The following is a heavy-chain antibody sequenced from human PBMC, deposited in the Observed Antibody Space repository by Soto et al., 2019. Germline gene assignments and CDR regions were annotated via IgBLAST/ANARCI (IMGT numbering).Heavy chain of an antibody. CDR2: ISTYKGNT. J-gene: IGHJ4*02. CDR3: ATRSPAFDY. Sequence: QVQLVQSGPEVKKPGASVKVSCKTSGYTFTSYGTSCVRQAPGQGLEWMGWISTYKGNTNYAQKFQGRVTMTTDTSTSTAYMELRSLRSDDTAVYYCATRSPAFDYWGQGTLVTVSS. CDR1: GYTFTSYG. V-gene: IGHV1-18*01.